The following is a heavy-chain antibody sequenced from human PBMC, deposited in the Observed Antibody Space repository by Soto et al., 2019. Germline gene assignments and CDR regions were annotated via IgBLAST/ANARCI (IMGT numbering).Heavy chain of an antibody. Sequence: ASVKVSCKASGYTFTSYYMHWVRQAPGQGLEWMGGIIPIFGTANYAQKFQGRVTITADESTSTAYMELSSLRSEDTAVYYCASWPRLGPRRDIWGQGTMVTVSS. J-gene: IGHJ3*02. V-gene: IGHV1-69*13. D-gene: IGHD3-9*01. CDR2: IIPIFGTA. CDR3: ASWPRLGPRRDI. CDR1: GYTFTSYY.